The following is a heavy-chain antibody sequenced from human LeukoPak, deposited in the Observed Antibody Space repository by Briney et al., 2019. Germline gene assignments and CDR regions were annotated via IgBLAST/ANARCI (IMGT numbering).Heavy chain of an antibody. CDR3: AKDSPSQQLEVYGMDV. D-gene: IGHD6-13*01. J-gene: IGHJ6*02. CDR1: GFTFSSYA. V-gene: IGHV3-23*01. Sequence: HPGGPLRLSCAASGFTFSSYAMSWVRQAPGKGVEWGSAISGSGGSTYYADSVKGGFTISRDNSKNTLYLQMNSLRAEDTAVYYCAKDSPSQQLEVYGMDVWGQGTTVTVSS. CDR2: ISGSGGST.